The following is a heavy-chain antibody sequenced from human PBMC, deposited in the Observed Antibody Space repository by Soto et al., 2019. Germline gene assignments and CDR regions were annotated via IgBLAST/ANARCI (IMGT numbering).Heavy chain of an antibody. D-gene: IGHD2-8*02. CDR1: GGYFSGYY. V-gene: IGHV4-34*01. Sequence: QVQLQQWGAGLLKPSETLSLTCAVYGGYFSGYYWTWIRQPPGTGLEWIGEINHSGSTNYNPSLKSRCTISVDTSKNQFSLKLTSVTAADTAVYYCARDKITGLFDYWGQGTLVTVSS. CDR2: INHSGST. CDR3: ARDKITGLFDY. J-gene: IGHJ4*02.